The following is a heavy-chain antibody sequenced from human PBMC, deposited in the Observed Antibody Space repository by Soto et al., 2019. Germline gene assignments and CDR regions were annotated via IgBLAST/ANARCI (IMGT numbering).Heavy chain of an antibody. J-gene: IGHJ4*02. CDR2: INHSGST. D-gene: IGHD6-6*01. CDR1: GGSFSGYY. V-gene: IGHV4-34*01. Sequence: PSETLSLTCAVYGGSFSGYYWSWIRQPPGKGLEWIGEINHSGSTNYNPSLKSRVTISVDTSKNQFSLKLSSVTAADTAVYYCARAKAVSSSWLDYWGQGTLVTVSS. CDR3: ARAKAVSSSWLDY.